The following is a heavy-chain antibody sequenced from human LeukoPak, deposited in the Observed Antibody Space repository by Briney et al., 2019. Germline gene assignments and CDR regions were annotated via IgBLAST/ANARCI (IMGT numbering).Heavy chain of an antibody. CDR3: ATVHGPTILDRGAFDI. D-gene: IGHD3-3*01. J-gene: IGHJ3*02. Sequence: GGSLRLSCAASGFTFSSYAMHWVRQAPGKGLEWVAVISYDGSNKYYADSVKGRFTISRDNSKNTLYLQMNSLRAEDTAVYYCATVHGPTILDRGAFDIWGQGTMVTVSS. V-gene: IGHV3-30-3*01. CDR2: ISYDGSNK. CDR1: GFTFSSYA.